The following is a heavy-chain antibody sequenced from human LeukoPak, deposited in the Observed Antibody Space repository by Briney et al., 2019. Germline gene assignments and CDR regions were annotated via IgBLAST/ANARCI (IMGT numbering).Heavy chain of an antibody. CDR2: IKQDGSEK. Sequence: GGSLRLSCAASGFTFSSYWMSWVRQAPGKGLEWVANIKQDGSEKYYVDSVKGRFTISRDNAKNSLYLQMNSLRAEDTAVYYCARYPVWLLWFGEYYYFDYWGQGTLVTVSS. D-gene: IGHD3-10*01. V-gene: IGHV3-7*04. J-gene: IGHJ4*02. CDR1: GFTFSSYW. CDR3: ARYPVWLLWFGEYYYFDY.